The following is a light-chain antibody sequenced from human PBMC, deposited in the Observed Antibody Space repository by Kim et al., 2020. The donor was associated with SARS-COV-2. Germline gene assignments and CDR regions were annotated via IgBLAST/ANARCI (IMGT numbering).Light chain of an antibody. CDR3: MQGSHWPYS. CDR2: KVS. V-gene: IGKV2-30*01. J-gene: IGKJ2*03. CDR1: QSLVYRDGNTY. Sequence: QPAASSCRSSQSLVYRDGNTYLNWFKQRPGQSPRRLIYKVSNRDSGVPDRFSGSGSGTDFTLTISRVEAEDVGVYYCMQGSHWPYSFGQGTKLEI.